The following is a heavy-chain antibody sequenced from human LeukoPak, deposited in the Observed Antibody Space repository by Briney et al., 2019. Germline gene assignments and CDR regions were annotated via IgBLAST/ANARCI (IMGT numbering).Heavy chain of an antibody. V-gene: IGHV4-59*01. CDR1: TGSISNYY. J-gene: IGHJ3*02. Sequence: SETLSLTCTVSTGSISNYYWSWIRQPPGKGLEWIGYISYSGSTNYNPSLKSRVTISIDRSKKHFSLKLSSVTAADTAVYCCARDSSTDWIDAFDIWGQGTMVTVSS. CDR3: ARDSSTDWIDAFDI. D-gene: IGHD6-19*01. CDR2: ISYSGST.